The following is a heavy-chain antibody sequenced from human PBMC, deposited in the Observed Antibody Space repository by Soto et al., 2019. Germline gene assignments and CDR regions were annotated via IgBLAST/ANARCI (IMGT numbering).Heavy chain of an antibody. J-gene: IGHJ6*02. V-gene: IGHV4-39*07. D-gene: IGHD6-19*01. CDR3: ARGIEGWYQGRYYYGMDV. CDR2: RYDDGST. CDR1: GDSIRNRNYY. Sequence: SETLSLTCAVFGDSIRNRNYYWAWIRQPPGKGLEWIVSRYDDGSTFYNPSLKGRVSVSIDTSKKQFSLKLSSVTAADTAVYYCARGIEGWYQGRYYYGMDVWGQGTTVTVSS.